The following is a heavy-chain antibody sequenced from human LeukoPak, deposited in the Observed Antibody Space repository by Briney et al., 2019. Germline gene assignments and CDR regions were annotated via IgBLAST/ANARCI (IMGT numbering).Heavy chain of an antibody. CDR2: VYYSGST. CDR3: ARIHRYCSGGACYVLDN. V-gene: IGHV4-59*02. J-gene: IGHJ4*02. CDR1: SGSVSGYY. Sequence: SETLSLTCVVSSGSVSGYYWGWIRQPPGRGLEWIGYVYYSGSTNYNPSFKSRITISVDTSRNQFSLQLSSVTAADTAVYYCARIHRYCSGGACYVLDNWGQGTLVAVSS. D-gene: IGHD2-15*01.